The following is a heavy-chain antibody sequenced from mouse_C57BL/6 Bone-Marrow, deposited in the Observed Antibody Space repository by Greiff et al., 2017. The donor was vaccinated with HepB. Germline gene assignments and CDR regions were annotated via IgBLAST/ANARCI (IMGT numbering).Heavy chain of an antibody. V-gene: IGHV5-2*01. J-gene: IGHJ4*01. D-gene: IGHD1-1*02. CDR1: EYEFPSHD. Sequence: EVQGVESGGGLVQPGESLKLSCESNEYEFPSHDMSWVRKTPEKRLELVAAINSDGGSTYYPDTMERRFIISRDNTKKTLYLQMSSLRSEDTALDYCARRGGGNGAMDYWGQGTSVTVSS. CDR2: INSDGGST. CDR3: ARRGGGNGAMDY.